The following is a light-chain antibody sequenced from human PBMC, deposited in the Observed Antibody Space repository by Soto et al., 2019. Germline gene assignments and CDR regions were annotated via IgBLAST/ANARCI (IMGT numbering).Light chain of an antibody. J-gene: IGKJ1*01. CDR3: QQYGSSGWT. V-gene: IGKV3-20*01. Sequence: EIVLTQSPGTLSLSPGERATLSCRASQSVSSSYLAWYQQKPGQAPRLLIYGASSRATGIPDRFSGSGSGTDFTLTISRLEHEDSAVYYCQQYGSSGWTFGQGTKVEIK. CDR1: QSVSSSY. CDR2: GAS.